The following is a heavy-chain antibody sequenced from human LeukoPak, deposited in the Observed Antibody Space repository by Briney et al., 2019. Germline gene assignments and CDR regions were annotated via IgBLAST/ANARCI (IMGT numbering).Heavy chain of an antibody. CDR2: IYYSGST. D-gene: IGHD3-10*01. CDR1: GGSISSGDYY. Sequence: SETLSLTCTVSGGSISSGDYYWSWIRQPPGKGLEWIGYIYYSGSTYYNPSLRSRVTISVDTSKNQFSLKLSSVTAADTAVYYCARVLGGPHNWFDPWGQGTLVTVSS. CDR3: ARVLGGPHNWFDP. V-gene: IGHV4-30-4*08. J-gene: IGHJ5*02.